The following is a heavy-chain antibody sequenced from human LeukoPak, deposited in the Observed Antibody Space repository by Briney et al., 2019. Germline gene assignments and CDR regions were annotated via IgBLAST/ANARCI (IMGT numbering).Heavy chain of an antibody. J-gene: IGHJ5*02. CDR3: ARDLGYYDILTGYSSSYP. CDR2: FDPEDGET. CDR1: GYTLTELS. D-gene: IGHD3-9*01. Sequence: GASVKVSCKVSGYTLTELSMHWVRQAPGKGLEWMGGFDPEDGETIYAQKFQGRVTMTEDTSTDTAYMELSSLRSEDTAVYYCARDLGYYDILTGYSSSYPWGQGTLVTVSS. V-gene: IGHV1-24*01.